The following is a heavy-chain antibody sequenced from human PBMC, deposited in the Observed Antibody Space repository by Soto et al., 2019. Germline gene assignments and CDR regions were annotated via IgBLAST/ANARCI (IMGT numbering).Heavy chain of an antibody. Sequence: QLQLQESGPGLVKPSETLSLTCTVSGGSISSTTFYWGWIRQPPGKGLEWIGSIQYSGNTYYNPSLKTRVTISVDTSKNQFSLNLSSVTAAETAVYYCARPITVAGNLGYWGQGTLVTVSS. J-gene: IGHJ4*02. D-gene: IGHD6-19*01. V-gene: IGHV4-39*01. CDR1: GGSISSTTFY. CDR2: IQYSGNT. CDR3: ARPITVAGNLGY.